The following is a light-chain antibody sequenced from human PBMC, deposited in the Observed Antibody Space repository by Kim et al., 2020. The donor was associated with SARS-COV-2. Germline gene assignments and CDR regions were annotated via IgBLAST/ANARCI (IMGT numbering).Light chain of an antibody. Sequence: SYELTQPPSVSVSPGQTANITCSGDKLGDKYACXYQQKPGQSPVLVIYQDSKRPSGIPERFSGSNSGNTATLTISGTQAMDEADYYCQAWDSSTAVFGTG. CDR3: QAWDSSTAV. V-gene: IGLV3-1*01. CDR1: KLGDKY. J-gene: IGLJ1*01. CDR2: QDS.